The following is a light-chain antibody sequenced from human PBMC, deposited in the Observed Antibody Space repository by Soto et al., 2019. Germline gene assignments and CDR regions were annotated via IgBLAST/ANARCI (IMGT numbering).Light chain of an antibody. CDR2: DAS. CDR3: QQYNSYSALT. CDR1: QSISDW. J-gene: IGKJ4*01. Sequence: DIQMTQSSSTLSASVGDRITITCRASQSISDWLAWYQQRPGKAPKLLIYDASSLESGVPSRFSGSGSGTKFTLTISSLQPDDFATYYCQQYNSYSALTFGGGT. V-gene: IGKV1-5*01.